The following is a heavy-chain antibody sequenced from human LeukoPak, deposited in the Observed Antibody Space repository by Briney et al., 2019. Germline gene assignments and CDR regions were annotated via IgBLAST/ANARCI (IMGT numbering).Heavy chain of an antibody. J-gene: IGHJ4*02. Sequence: PSETLSLTCAVYGGSFSGYYWSWIRQPAGKGLEWIGRIYTSGSTNYNPSLKSRVTMSVDTSKNQFPLKLSSVTAADTAVYYCARGPDYGDYTGIDYWGQGTLITVSS. CDR3: ARGPDYGDYTGIDY. CDR2: IYTSGST. CDR1: GGSFSGYY. D-gene: IGHD4-17*01. V-gene: IGHV4-59*10.